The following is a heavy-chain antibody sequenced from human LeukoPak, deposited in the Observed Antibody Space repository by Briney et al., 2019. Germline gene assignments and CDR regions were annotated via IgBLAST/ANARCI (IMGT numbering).Heavy chain of an antibody. CDR3: GSYYYGSGSYHMGYFDY. V-gene: IGHV1-2*02. D-gene: IGHD3-10*01. Sequence: ASVKVSCKASGYTFTGYYMHWVRQAPGQGLEWMGWINPNSGGTDYAQKFQGRVTMTRDTSISTAYMELSRLRSDDTAVYYCGSYYYGSGSYHMGYFDYWGQGTLVTVSS. CDR2: INPNSGGT. J-gene: IGHJ4*02. CDR1: GYTFTGYY.